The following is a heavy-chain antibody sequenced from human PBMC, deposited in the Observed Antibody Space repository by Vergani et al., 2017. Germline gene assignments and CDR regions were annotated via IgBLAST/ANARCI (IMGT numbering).Heavy chain of an antibody. CDR3: AGGYSSGYGYYYYGMDV. Sequence: QVQLVQSGAEVKKPGSSVKVSCKASGGTFSSYAISWVRQAPGQGLEWVGRIIPNLGIANYAQKFQGRVTITADKSTSTAYLELSSLRSEDTAVYYFAGGYSSGYGYYYYGMDVWGQGTTVTVSS. V-gene: IGHV1-69*04. CDR1: GGTFSSYA. D-gene: IGHD3-22*01. CDR2: IIPNLGIA. J-gene: IGHJ6*02.